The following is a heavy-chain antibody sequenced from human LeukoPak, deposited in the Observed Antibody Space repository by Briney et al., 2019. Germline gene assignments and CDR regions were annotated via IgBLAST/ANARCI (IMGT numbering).Heavy chain of an antibody. CDR1: GYTFTGYY. D-gene: IGHD4-17*01. V-gene: IGHV1-2*02. Sequence: ASVKVSCKASGYTFTGYYMHWVRQAPGQGLEWMGWINPNSGGTNYEQKFQGRVTMTRDTSISTAYMELSRLRSDDTAVYYCATPTVTTWYYFDYWGQGTLVTVSS. J-gene: IGHJ4*02. CDR2: INPNSGGT. CDR3: ATPTVTTWYYFDY.